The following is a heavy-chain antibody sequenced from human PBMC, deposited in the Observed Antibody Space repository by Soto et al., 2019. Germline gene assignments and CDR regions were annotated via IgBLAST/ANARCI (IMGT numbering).Heavy chain of an antibody. V-gene: IGHV3-30-3*01. CDR3: ARDRIAAAGTESHY. D-gene: IGHD6-13*01. CDR1: GFTFSSYA. J-gene: IGHJ4*02. Sequence: QVQLVESGGGVVQPGRSLRLSCAASGFTFSSYAMHWVRQAPGKGLEWVAVIAYDGSNKYYADSVRGRFTISRDNSNHTLYLHMLSLRAEDTAVYYCARDRIAAAGTESHYWGQGTLVTVSS. CDR2: IAYDGSNK.